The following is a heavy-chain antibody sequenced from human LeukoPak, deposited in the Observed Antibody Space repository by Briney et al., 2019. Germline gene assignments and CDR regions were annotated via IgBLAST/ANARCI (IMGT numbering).Heavy chain of an antibody. CDR3: EGVRGGKVPYYFDY. CDR2: ISYDGSNK. V-gene: IGHV3-30*01. Sequence: GGSLRLSCAASGFTSSSYAMHWVRHAPGKGLEWVSVISYDGSNKYYAGSVKGRFTISRDNAKNTLYLQINSLRAQDTAVCFCEGVRGGKVPYYFDYWGQGTLVTVSS. J-gene: IGHJ4*02. CDR1: GFTSSSYA. D-gene: IGHD3-16*01.